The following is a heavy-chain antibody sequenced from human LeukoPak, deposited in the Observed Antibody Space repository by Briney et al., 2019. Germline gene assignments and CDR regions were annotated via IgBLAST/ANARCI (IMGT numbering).Heavy chain of an antibody. V-gene: IGHV1-69*05. CDR1: GGTFSSYA. Sequence: ASVEVSCKASGGTFSSYAISWVRQAPGQGLEWMGRIIPIFGTANYAQKFQGRVTITTDESTSTAYMELSSLRSEDTAVYYCAYTAMVTTYYYYYMDVWGKGTMVTVSS. D-gene: IGHD5-18*01. J-gene: IGHJ6*03. CDR2: IIPIFGTA. CDR3: AYTAMVTTYYYYYMDV.